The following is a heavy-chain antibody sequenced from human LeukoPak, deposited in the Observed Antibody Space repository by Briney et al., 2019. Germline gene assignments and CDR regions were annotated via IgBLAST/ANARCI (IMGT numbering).Heavy chain of an antibody. Sequence: SETLSLTCIVSGGSISSYYWNWIRQPPGKRLEWIGYIYYSGSTDYNPLFKSRVTMSVDTSKNQLSLKLSSVTAADTAVYYCARGRGSANQADYWGQGTLVTVSS. CDR2: IYYSGST. CDR3: ARGRGSANQADY. V-gene: IGHV4-59*01. J-gene: IGHJ4*02. CDR1: GGSISSYY. D-gene: IGHD3-10*01.